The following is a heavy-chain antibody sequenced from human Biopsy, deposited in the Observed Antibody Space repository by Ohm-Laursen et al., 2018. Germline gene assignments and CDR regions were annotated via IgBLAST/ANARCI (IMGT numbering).Heavy chain of an antibody. V-gene: IGHV4-4*07. CDR2: TYASETT. CDR1: GDSINNYY. Sequence: ETLSLTCTVSGDSINNYYWSWIRQPAGKGLEWIGRTYASETTHFNPSLRSRLIMSVDTSRNQFSLRLSSVTAADTAIYYCAREFTYNYGAKGALDIWGQGTKVTVSS. CDR3: AREFTYNYGAKGALDI. D-gene: IGHD4/OR15-4a*01. J-gene: IGHJ3*02.